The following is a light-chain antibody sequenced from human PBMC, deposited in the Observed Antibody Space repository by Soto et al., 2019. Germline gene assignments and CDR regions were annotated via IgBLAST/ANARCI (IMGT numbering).Light chain of an antibody. V-gene: IGKV3-11*01. CDR2: SAS. Sequence: EIVLTQSPATLSLSPGERATLSCRASQNVGNDLAWYHQKRGQAPRLLIYSASNRATGIPARFSGSGSGTDFALTISRLETEDFAAYYCHQRSKWPPTFGGGTKVEIK. CDR1: QNVGND. J-gene: IGKJ4*01. CDR3: HQRSKWPPT.